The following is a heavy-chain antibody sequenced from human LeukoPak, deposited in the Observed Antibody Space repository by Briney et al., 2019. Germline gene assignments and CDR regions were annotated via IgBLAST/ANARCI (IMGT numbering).Heavy chain of an antibody. CDR2: ISNSGSTI. CDR3: ARGRSTVTTWVDY. D-gene: IGHD4-17*01. Sequence: GGSLRLSCAASGFTFSSYEMNWVRQAPGKGLEWVSYISNSGSTIYYADSVKGRFTISRDNAKNSLYLQMNSLRAEDTAVYYCARGRSTVTTWVDYWGQGTLVTVSS. J-gene: IGHJ4*02. V-gene: IGHV3-48*03. CDR1: GFTFSSYE.